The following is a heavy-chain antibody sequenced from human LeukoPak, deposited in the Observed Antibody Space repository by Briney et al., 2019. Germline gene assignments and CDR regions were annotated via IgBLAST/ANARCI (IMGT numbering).Heavy chain of an antibody. CDR2: MNPNGGNT. CDR1: GYTFTSYD. CDR3: ARAIYSYGYVVPARPFDY. V-gene: IGHV1-8*01. Sequence: WASVKVSCTASGYTFTSYDINWVRQATGQGLEWMAWMNPNGGNTGYAKKFKGRVTITRNNSKSTAYMDLSSLKSEDTAVYYCARAIYSYGYVVPARPFDYWGQGTLVTVSS. J-gene: IGHJ4*02. D-gene: IGHD5-18*01.